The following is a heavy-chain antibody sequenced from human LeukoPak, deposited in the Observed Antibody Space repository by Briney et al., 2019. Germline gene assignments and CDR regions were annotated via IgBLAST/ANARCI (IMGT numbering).Heavy chain of an antibody. Sequence: PGGSLRLSCAASGFTFSSYSMNWVRQAPGKGLEWVSYISSISSTIYYADSVKGRFTISRDNAKNSLYLQMNSLRAEDTAVYYCAREVRDGLRYFDWLSQYYGMDVWGQGTTVTVSS. CDR2: ISSISSTI. CDR1: GFTFSSYS. V-gene: IGHV3-48*04. D-gene: IGHD3-9*01. CDR3: AREVRDGLRYFDWLSQYYGMDV. J-gene: IGHJ6*02.